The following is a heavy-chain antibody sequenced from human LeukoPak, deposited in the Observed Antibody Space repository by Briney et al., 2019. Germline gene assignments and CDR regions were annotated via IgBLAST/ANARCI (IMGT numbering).Heavy chain of an antibody. V-gene: IGHV3-9*03. Sequence: GGSLRLSCAASEFTIDDYAMHWVRQAPGKGLEWVSSISWNSGSIDYADSAKGRFTISRDNAKNSLYLQMNSLRTEDMALYYCAKGFSRDVYSYFDYWGQGTLVTVSS. CDR1: EFTIDDYA. D-gene: IGHD5-24*01. CDR3: AKGFSRDVYSYFDY. CDR2: ISWNSGSI. J-gene: IGHJ4*02.